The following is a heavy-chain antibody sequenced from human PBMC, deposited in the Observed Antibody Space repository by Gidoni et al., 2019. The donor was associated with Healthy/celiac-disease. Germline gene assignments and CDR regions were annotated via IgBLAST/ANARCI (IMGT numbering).Heavy chain of an antibody. CDR2: LSYDGSNT. D-gene: IGHD3-9*01. J-gene: IGHJ4*02. CDR1: GFTFSSYG. V-gene: IGHV3-30*18. Sequence: QVQLVESGGGVVQPGRSLRLSCAASGFTFSSYGMHWVRQAPGKGLEWVAVLSYDGSNTSYADSVKCRFTISRDNSKNTLYLQMNSLRAEDTAVYYCAKGVLTGSTRALDYWGQGTLVTVSS. CDR3: AKGVLTGSTRALDY.